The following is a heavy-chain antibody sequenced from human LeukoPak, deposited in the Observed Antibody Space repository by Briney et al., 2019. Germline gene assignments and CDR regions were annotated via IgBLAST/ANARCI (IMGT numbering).Heavy chain of an antibody. V-gene: IGHV3-7*03. CDR1: GFTFSTYW. CDR3: ARGGGLDV. J-gene: IGHJ6*02. Sequence: GGSLRLSCAASGFTFSTYWMSWVRQAPGKGLEWVANINQDGSGKDYVDSLKGRFTISRDNTKNSLYLQMNSLRAEDTAVYYCARGGGLDVWGQGATVTVSS. CDR2: INQDGSGK. D-gene: IGHD3-16*01.